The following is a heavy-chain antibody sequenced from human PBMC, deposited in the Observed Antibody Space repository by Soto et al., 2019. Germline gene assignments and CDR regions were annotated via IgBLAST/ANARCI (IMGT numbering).Heavy chain of an antibody. V-gene: IGHV3-53*01. CDR3: AKDGRGSGSHYNSFGY. J-gene: IGHJ4*02. D-gene: IGHD3-10*01. CDR1: GFTVGNNS. CDR2: IYSTGTT. Sequence: EVQLVESGGGLIQPGGSLKLSCAASGFTVGNNSMSWVRQAPGKGLEWVSLIYSTGTTKYADSVKGRFTVTRDNAKNTLYRQMNSVRAEDTAVYYCAKDGRGSGSHYNSFGYWGQGTLVTVSS.